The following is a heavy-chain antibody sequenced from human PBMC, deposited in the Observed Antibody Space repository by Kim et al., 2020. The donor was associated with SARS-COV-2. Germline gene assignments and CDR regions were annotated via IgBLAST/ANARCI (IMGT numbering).Heavy chain of an antibody. J-gene: IGHJ5*02. CDR2: IYFSGNT. CDR3: ARDVGPYYGSGGGWFDP. CDR1: GGSISSYY. Sequence: SETLSLTCSVSGGSISSYYWTWIRQPPGKGLEWIGFIYFSGNTNYNPSLKSRLTISVDTSKNQFSLKLSSVPAADTAVYYCARDVGPYYGSGGGWFDPWGQGTLVTVSS. V-gene: IGHV4-59*01. D-gene: IGHD3-10*01.